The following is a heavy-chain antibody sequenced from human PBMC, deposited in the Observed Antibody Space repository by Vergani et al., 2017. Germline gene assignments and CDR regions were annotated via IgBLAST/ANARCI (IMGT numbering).Heavy chain of an antibody. CDR2: ISSSSSYI. CDR3: AGDNGSNTGAEDWYFDL. CDR1: GFTFSSYS. V-gene: IGHV3-21*01. Sequence: EVQLVESGGGLVKPGGSLRLSCAASGFTFSSYSMNWVRQAPGKGLEWVSSISSSSSYIYYADSVKGRFTISRDNAKNSLYLQMNSLRAEDTAVYYCAGDNGSNTGAEDWYFDLGGRGTLVTVSS. J-gene: IGHJ2*01. D-gene: IGHD4-23*01.